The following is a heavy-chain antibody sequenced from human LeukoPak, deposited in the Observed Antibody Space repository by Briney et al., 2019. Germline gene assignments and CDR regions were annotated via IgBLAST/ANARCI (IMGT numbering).Heavy chain of an antibody. CDR2: IIPIFGTA. V-gene: IGHV1-69*06. CDR3: ARAYVDTAMVTKYYYYMDV. CDR1: EGTFSSYA. Sequence: TSVNVSRKASEGTFSSYAISWVRQAPGQGHEWKGGIIPIFGTANYAQKFQGRVTITADKSTSTAYMELSSLRSEDTAVYYCARAYVDTAMVTKYYYYMDVWGKGTTVIVSS. J-gene: IGHJ6*03. D-gene: IGHD5-18*01.